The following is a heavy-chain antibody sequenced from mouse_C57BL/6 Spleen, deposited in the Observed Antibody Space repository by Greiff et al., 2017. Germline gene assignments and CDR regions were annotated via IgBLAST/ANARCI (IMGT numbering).Heavy chain of an antibody. V-gene: IGHV1-69*01. D-gene: IGHD3-2*02. CDR1: GYTFTSYW. CDR3: ARGEDSSGYRNYFDY. CDR2: IDPSDSYT. J-gene: IGHJ2*01. Sequence: VQLQQPGAELVMPGASVKLSCKASGYTFTSYWMHWVKQRPGQGLEWIGEIDPSDSYTTYNQKFKGKSPLTVDKSSSTSYMQLSSLTSEDSAVYYCARGEDSSGYRNYFDYWGQGTTLTVSS.